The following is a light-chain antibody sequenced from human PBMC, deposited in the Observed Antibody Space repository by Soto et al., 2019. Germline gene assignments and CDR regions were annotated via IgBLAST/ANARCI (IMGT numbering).Light chain of an antibody. Sequence: EVVLTQSPATLSLSPGEGATLSCRASQSVSSYLAWYQQKPGQAPRLLIYDASNRATGIPARFTGSGSGTDFTLTISSREPEYFAVYYCQQRSKWPPLFTFGPGTKVDIK. J-gene: IGKJ3*01. CDR2: DAS. V-gene: IGKV3-11*01. CDR1: QSVSSY. CDR3: QQRSKWPPLFT.